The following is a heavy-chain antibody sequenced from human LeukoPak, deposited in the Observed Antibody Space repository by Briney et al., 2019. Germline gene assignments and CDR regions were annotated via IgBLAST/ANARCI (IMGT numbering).Heavy chain of an antibody. V-gene: IGHV4-39*07. J-gene: IGHJ4*02. CDR2: IYYSGST. CDR1: GGSISSSSYY. D-gene: IGHD6-13*01. Sequence: SETLSLTCTVSGGSISSSSYYWGWIRQPPGKGLEWIGSIYYSGSTYYNPSRKSRVTISVDTSKNQFSLKLSSVTAADTAVYYCARDLKAAAGPNYFDYWGQGTLVTVSS. CDR3: ARDLKAAAGPNYFDY.